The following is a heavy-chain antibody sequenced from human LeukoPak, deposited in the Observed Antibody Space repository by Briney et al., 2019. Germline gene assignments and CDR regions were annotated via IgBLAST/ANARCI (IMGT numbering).Heavy chain of an antibody. D-gene: IGHD3-22*01. CDR1: GGSFSGYH. Sequence: SETLSLTCAVYGGSFSGYHWTWIRQSPGKGLEWIGDINPSGSTYYNPSLKSRLTISVDTSKNQFSLKLRSVTAADTAVYYCARGHHDITMIVVVMTSVSYYLDVWGKGTTVTVS. CDR2: INPSGST. J-gene: IGHJ6*03. V-gene: IGHV4-34*01. CDR3: ARGHHDITMIVVVMTSVSYYLDV.